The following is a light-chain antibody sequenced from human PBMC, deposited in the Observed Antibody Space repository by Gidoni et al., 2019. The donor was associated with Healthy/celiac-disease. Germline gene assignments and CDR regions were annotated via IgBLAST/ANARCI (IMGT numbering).Light chain of an antibody. CDR3: QQYYSTPPYT. J-gene: IGKJ2*01. V-gene: IGKV4-1*01. Sequence: DIVMTQSPDSLAVSLGERATINCKSSQSVLYSSNNKNYLAWYQQKPGQPPKLPIYWASTRESGVPDRFSGSGSGTDFTLTISSLQAEDVAVYYCQQYYSTPPYTFXXXTKLEIK. CDR2: WAS. CDR1: QSVLYSSNNKNY.